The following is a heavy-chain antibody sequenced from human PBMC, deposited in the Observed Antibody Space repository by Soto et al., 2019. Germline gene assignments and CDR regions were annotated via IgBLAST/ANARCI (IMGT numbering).Heavy chain of an antibody. CDR1: GGSISGFF. J-gene: IGHJ6*02. Sequence: SETLSLTCTVSGGSISGFFWTWVRQPPGMPLEGLGHVAASGGTAYNPSLRSRLSLSLDVSKNRFSLELTSVTAADTATYFCAPGRSTHYYYGLDVWGQGTTVTVSS. V-gene: IGHV4-4*07. CDR3: APGRSTHYYYGLDV. CDR2: VAASGGT.